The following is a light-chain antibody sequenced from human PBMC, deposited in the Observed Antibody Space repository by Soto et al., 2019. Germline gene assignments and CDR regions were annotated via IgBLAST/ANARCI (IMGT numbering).Light chain of an antibody. Sequence: QSVLTQPASVSGSPGQSITISCTGTSSDVGGYNYVSWYQQHPGKAPKLMIFEVTYRPSGVSNRFSGSKSGNTASLTISGLQAEDEADYYCSSYTSSSTLVFGGGTKLTVL. CDR3: SSYTSSSTLV. J-gene: IGLJ3*02. CDR2: EVT. V-gene: IGLV2-14*01. CDR1: SSDVGGYNY.